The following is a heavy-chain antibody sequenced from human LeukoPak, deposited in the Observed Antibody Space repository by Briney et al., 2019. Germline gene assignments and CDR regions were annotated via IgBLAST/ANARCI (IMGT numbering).Heavy chain of an antibody. J-gene: IGHJ4*02. Sequence: SETLSLTCTVSGGSISSYYWSWIRQPPGKGLEWIGYIYYSGSTNYNPSLKSRVTISVDTSKNQFSLKLSSVTAADTAVYYCARGRLYYYGSGSYQDYWGQGTLVTVSS. V-gene: IGHV4-59*12. CDR3: ARGRLYYYGSGSYQDY. D-gene: IGHD3-10*01. CDR2: IYYSGST. CDR1: GGSISSYY.